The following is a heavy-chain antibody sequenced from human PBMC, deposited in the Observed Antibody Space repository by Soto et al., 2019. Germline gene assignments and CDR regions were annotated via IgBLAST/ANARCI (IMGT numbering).Heavy chain of an antibody. CDR2: TYYRSKWYN. CDR3: ARGWGLYSTSWYRFDP. Sequence: SQTLSLTCGISGASVSSNNSAWNWIRQSPSRGLEWLGRTYYRSKWYNDYAVSVKSRITINPDTSKNQFSLQLNSVTPEDTAVYYCARGWGLYSTSWYRFDPWGQGTLVTVSS. CDR1: GASVSSNNSA. J-gene: IGHJ5*02. D-gene: IGHD6-13*01. V-gene: IGHV6-1*01.